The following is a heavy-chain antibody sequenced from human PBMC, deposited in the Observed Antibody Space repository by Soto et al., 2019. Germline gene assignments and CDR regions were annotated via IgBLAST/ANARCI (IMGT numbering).Heavy chain of an antibody. J-gene: IGHJ6*02. D-gene: IGHD7-27*01. CDR1: GFTVSSNY. V-gene: IGHV3-66*01. CDR2: IYSGGST. CDR3: ARGPTGVYYYYYGMDV. Sequence: PGGSLRLSSAASGFTVSSNYMSWVRQAPGKGLEWVSVIYSGGSTYYADSVKGRFTISRDNSKNTLYLQMNSLRAEDTAVYYCARGPTGVYYYYYGMDVWGQGTTVTV.